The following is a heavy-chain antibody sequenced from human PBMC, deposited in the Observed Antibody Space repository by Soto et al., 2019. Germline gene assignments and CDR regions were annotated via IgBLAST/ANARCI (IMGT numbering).Heavy chain of an antibody. CDR3: ARYYDSSGYYYFDY. CDR1: GFTFSSYA. Sequence: GSLRLSCAASGFTFSSYAMSWVRQAPGKGLEWVSAISGSGGSTYYADSVKGRFTISRDNSKNTLYLQMNSLRAEDTAVYYCARYYDSSGYYYFDYWGQGTLVTVSS. J-gene: IGHJ4*02. D-gene: IGHD3-22*01. CDR2: ISGSGGST. V-gene: IGHV3-23*01.